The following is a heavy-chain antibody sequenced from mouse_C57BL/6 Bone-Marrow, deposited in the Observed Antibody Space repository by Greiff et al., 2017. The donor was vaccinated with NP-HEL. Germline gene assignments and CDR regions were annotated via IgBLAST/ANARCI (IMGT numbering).Heavy chain of an antibody. D-gene: IGHD1-1*01. CDR2: IYPRSGNT. Sequence: VQLQQSGAELARPGASVKLSCKASGYTFTSYGISWVKQRTGQGLEWIGEIYPRSGNTYYNEKFKGKATLTADKSSSTAYMELRSLTSEDSAVYFCAREGYYYGNSCYFDYWGQGTTLTVSS. CDR3: AREGYYYGNSCYFDY. V-gene: IGHV1-81*01. CDR1: GYTFTSYG. J-gene: IGHJ2*01.